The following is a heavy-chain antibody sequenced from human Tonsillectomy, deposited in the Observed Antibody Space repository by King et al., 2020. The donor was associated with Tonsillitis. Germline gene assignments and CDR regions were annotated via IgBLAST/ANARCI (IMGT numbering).Heavy chain of an antibody. CDR3: ARDGGTAMVYYYYGMDV. CDR2: INPNSGGT. J-gene: IGHJ6*02. CDR1: GYTFIGYY. V-gene: IGHV1-2*02. D-gene: IGHD5-18*01. Sequence: VQLVESGAEVKKPGASVKVSCKASGYTFIGYYMHWVRQAPGQGLEWMGWINPNSGGTNYAQKFQGRVTMTRDTSISTAYMELSRLRSDDTAVYYCARDGGTAMVYYYYGMDVCGQGTTFTVSS.